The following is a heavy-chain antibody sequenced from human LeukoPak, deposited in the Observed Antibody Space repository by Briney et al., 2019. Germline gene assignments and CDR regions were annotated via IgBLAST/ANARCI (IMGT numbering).Heavy chain of an antibody. D-gene: IGHD1-26*01. V-gene: IGHV4-39*01. CDR2: IYYSGST. CDR1: GGSISSSSYC. Sequence: SETLSLTCTASGGSISSSSYCWGWIRQPPGKGLEWIGSIYYSGSTYYNPSLKSRVTISVDTSKNQFSLKLSSVTAADTAVYYCASRLVGATVDYWGQGTLVTVSS. CDR3: ASRLVGATVDY. J-gene: IGHJ4*02.